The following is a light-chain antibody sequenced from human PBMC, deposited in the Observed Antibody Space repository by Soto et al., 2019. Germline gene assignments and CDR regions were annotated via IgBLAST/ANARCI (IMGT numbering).Light chain of an antibody. J-gene: IGKJ1*01. CDR2: KAS. V-gene: IGKV1-5*03. Sequence: DIQMTQSPSTLSASVGDRVTITCRASQSISSWLAWYQQKPGKAPKLLIYKASSLESGVPSRFSVSGSGTEFTLTISSLQPDDFATYYCQQYNSYPWTFGQWTKVEIK. CDR1: QSISSW. CDR3: QQYNSYPWT.